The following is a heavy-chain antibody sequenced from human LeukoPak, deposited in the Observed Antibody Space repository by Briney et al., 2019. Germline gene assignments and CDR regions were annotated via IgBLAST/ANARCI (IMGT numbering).Heavy chain of an antibody. D-gene: IGHD3-9*01. V-gene: IGHV6-1*01. Sequence: SQTLSLTCAISGDSVSSNSAAWNWIRQSPSRGLEWLGRTYYRSKWYNDYAVSVKSRITINPDTSKNQFSLQLNSVTPEDTAVYYCARAVKGLRYFDWLYLRFDPWGQGTLVTVSS. J-gene: IGHJ5*02. CDR2: TYYRSKWYN. CDR1: GDSVSSNSAA. CDR3: ARAVKGLRYFDWLYLRFDP.